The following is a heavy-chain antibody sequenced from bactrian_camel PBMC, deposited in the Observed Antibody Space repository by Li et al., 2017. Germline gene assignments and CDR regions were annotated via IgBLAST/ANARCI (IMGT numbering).Heavy chain of an antibody. CDR2: LDRDGRA. J-gene: IGHJ4*01. D-gene: IGHD2*01. CDR1: GYTFTTDC. Sequence: HVQLVESGGGSVQAGGSLRLSCVASGYTFTTDCVGWFRRPAGEAREAVAALDRDGRASYVDSVRGRFIISRDNEKNTLFLQMNSLQPEDSAMYYCAAGRRYCSGRPMIGGYMGQGTQVTVS. V-gene: IGHV3S53*01.